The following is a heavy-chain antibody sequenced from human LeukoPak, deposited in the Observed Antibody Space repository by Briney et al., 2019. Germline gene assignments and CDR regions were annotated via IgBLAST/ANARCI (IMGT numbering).Heavy chain of an antibody. CDR2: IIPIFGIA. J-gene: IGHJ4*02. D-gene: IGHD3-22*01. Sequence: GASVKVSCKASGGTFSSYAISWVRQAPGQGLEWMGRIIPIFGIANYAQKFQGRVTITADKSTSTAYMELSSLRSEDTAVYYCARWGEDYYDSSGYYHDRGQGTLVTVSS. CDR3: ARWGEDYYDSSGYYHD. CDR1: GGTFSSYA. V-gene: IGHV1-69*04.